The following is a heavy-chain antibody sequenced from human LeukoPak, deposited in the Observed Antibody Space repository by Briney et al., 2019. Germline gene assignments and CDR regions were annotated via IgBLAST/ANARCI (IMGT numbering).Heavy chain of an antibody. V-gene: IGHV4-31*03. CDR3: AREMVRDAFDI. CDR1: GGSISRDGHY. J-gene: IGHJ3*02. D-gene: IGHD2-8*01. Sequence: SETLSLTCTDSGGSISRDGHYWSWIRLYPGKGLESIGSVSSSGTTTYNPSLKSRVTISLDTSQNQFSLNLRSLTAADTAVYYCAREMVRDAFDIWGQGTMVTVSS. CDR2: VSSSGTT.